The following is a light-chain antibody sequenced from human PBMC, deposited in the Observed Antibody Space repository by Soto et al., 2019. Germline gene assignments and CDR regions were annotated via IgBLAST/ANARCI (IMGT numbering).Light chain of an antibody. V-gene: IGKV1-39*01. J-gene: IGKJ1*01. CDR3: QQSYSTPRT. CDR1: QSISNY. CDR2: AAS. Sequence: DIQMTQSPSSLSASVGDRVTINCRASQSISNYLNWYQQKPGKAPKLLMYAASSVQSGVQSRFTGSGSGTDFTLTISSLQPEDFATYYCQQSYSTPRTFGQGTKVEIK.